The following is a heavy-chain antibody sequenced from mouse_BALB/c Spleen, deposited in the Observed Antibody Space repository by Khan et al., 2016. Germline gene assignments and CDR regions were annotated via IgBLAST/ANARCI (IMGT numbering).Heavy chain of an antibody. V-gene: IGHV4-1*02. CDR1: GFDFRRYW. J-gene: IGHJ4*01. D-gene: IGHD2-14*01. CDR3: AAYFRYVYYAMDY. Sequence: EVQLQESGGGLVQPGGSLKLSCAASGFDFRRYWMSWVRQAPGKGLEWIGQIHPDSSTINYTPSLKDKFIISRDNAKNTLYLQMSKVRSEDTALYYSAAYFRYVYYAMDYWGQGTSVTVSS. CDR2: IHPDSSTI.